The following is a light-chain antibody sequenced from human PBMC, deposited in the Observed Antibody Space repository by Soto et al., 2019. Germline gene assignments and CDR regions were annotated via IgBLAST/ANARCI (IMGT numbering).Light chain of an antibody. CDR1: TGTVTSGHY. Sequence: QAVVTQEPSLTVSPGGTVTLTCASSTGTVTSGHYPNWLQQKPGQAPRALIYSTDTRHSWTPARFSGSLLGGKAALALSGVQPGAEADYYCLLYYGGAVVFGGGTKLTVL. CDR2: STD. J-gene: IGLJ2*01. V-gene: IGLV7-43*01. CDR3: LLYYGGAVV.